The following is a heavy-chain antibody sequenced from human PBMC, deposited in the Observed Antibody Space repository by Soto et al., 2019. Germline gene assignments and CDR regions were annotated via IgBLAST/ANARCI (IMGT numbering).Heavy chain of an antibody. Sequence: EVQLLESGGGLVQPGGSLRLSCAASGFTFSDYVMSWVRQAPGKGLEWVSVISGSGSHTYYADSVKGRFTVSRDNSRNTLYLQMNSLRAEDTAVYYCAKERTVTTVVGQYDYWGQGTLVTVSS. CDR1: GFTFSDYV. V-gene: IGHV3-23*01. CDR2: ISGSGSHT. CDR3: AKERTVTTVVGQYDY. D-gene: IGHD4-17*01. J-gene: IGHJ4*02.